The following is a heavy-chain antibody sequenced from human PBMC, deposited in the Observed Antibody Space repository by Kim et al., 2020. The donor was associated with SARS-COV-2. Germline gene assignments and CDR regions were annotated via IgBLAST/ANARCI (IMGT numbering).Heavy chain of an antibody. CDR3: ARLGWDTMVRGVTERGAFDI. CDR1: GYSFTSYW. V-gene: IGHV5-51*01. Sequence: GESLKISCKGSGYSFTSYWIGWLRQMPGKGLEWMGIIYPGDSDTRYSPSFQRQVTISATKSISTAYLQWSSLKASDTAMYYCARLGWDTMVRGVTERGAFDIWGQRTIVPVSS. CDR2: IYPGDSDT. D-gene: IGHD3-10*01. J-gene: IGHJ3*02.